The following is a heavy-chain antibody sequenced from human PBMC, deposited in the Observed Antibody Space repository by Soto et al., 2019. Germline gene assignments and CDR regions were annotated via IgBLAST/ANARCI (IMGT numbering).Heavy chain of an antibody. J-gene: IGHJ4*02. CDR3: ARGFHYYDSSGSYYFDY. CDR2: TYHSGGT. CDR1: GGSISSSNW. D-gene: IGHD3-22*01. V-gene: IGHV4-4*02. Sequence: SETLSLTCAVSGGSISSSNWWSWVRQSPGKGLEWIGETYHSGGTNYNLSLKSRLTISVDKSKNQFSLKLTSVTAADTAVYYCARGFHYYDSSGSYYFDYWGQGTLVTVSS.